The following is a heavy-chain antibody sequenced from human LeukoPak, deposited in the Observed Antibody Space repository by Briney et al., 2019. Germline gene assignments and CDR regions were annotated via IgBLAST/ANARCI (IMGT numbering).Heavy chain of an antibody. Sequence: GASVKVSCKTSGFTFTSYGISWVRQAPGQGLEWVGWISGYNGNTNYAQKFRGRLTMTTDTSTTTAYMELRSLRSDDTAAYYCAKDRSSSAREDWGQGTLVTVSS. CDR2: ISGYNGNT. CDR1: GFTFTSYG. D-gene: IGHD6-13*01. CDR3: AKDRSSSARED. J-gene: IGHJ4*02. V-gene: IGHV1-18*01.